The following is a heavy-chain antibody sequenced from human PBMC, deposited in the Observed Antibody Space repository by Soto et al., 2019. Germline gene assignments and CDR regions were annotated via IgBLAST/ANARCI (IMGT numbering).Heavy chain of an antibody. J-gene: IGHJ6*02. D-gene: IGHD3-10*01. CDR3: ARAGYYGSGYSYYYYGMDV. Sequence: SVKVSCKASGGTFSSYAISWVRQAPGQGLEWMGGIIPIFGTANYAQKFQGRVTITADESTSTAYMELSSLRSEDTAVYYCARAGYYGSGYSYYYYGMDVWGQGTTVTVSS. CDR1: GGTFSSYA. CDR2: IIPIFGTA. V-gene: IGHV1-69*13.